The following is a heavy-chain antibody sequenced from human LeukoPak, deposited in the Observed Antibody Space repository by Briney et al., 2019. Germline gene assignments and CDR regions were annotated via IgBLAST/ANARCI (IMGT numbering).Heavy chain of an antibody. Sequence: GRSLRLSCAASGFAFSKYAMHWVRQAPGKGLGWVTIISDDGRSNYADSVEGRLTISRDNSKNTLYLQMSSLRAEDTAVYYCASTSGYDFWDMGYWGQGTLVTVSS. CDR3: ASTSGYDFWDMGY. CDR1: GFAFSKYA. J-gene: IGHJ4*02. V-gene: IGHV3-30*04. CDR2: ISDDGRS. D-gene: IGHD5-12*01.